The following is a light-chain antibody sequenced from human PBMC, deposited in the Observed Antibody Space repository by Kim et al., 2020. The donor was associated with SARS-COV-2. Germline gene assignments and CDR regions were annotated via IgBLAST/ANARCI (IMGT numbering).Light chain of an antibody. CDR1: SGHRSYA. CDR3: QTWDTGLWV. V-gene: IGLV4-69*01. Sequence: ASVKLTCTLSSGHRSYAIAWHQQQPEKGPRYLMKLNSDGSHSKGDGIPDRFSGSSSGAERYLTISSLQSDDEADYYCQTWDTGLWVFGGGTQLTVL. CDR2: LNSDGSH. J-gene: IGLJ3*02.